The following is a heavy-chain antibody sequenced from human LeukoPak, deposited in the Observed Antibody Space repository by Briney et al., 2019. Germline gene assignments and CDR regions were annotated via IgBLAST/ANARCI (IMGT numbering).Heavy chain of an antibody. D-gene: IGHD1-26*01. CDR2: FYSSGTT. V-gene: IGHV4-39*01. CDR1: GGSISTSAYY. J-gene: IGHJ4*02. CDR3: ARQSGGTYQDFDY. Sequence: SGTLSLTCTVSGGSISTSAYYWGWIRQPPGKGLEWIGSFYSSGTTYYNPSLKSRLTISVDTAKNQFSLNLSSVIAADTAVYYCARQSGGTYQDFDYWGRGILVTVSS.